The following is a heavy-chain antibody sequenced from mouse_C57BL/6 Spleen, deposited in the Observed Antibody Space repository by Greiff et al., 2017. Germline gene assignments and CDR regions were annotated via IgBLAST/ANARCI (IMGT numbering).Heavy chain of an antibody. CDR2: INPNNGGT. Sequence: EVQLQQSGPELVKPGASVKMSCKASGYTFTDYNMHWVKQSHGKSLEWIGYINPNNGGTSYNQKFKGKATLTVNKSSSTAYMELRSLTSEDSAVYYCASITTVVATDYWGQGTTLTVSS. CDR1: GYTFTDYN. CDR3: ASITTVVATDY. J-gene: IGHJ2*01. V-gene: IGHV1-22*01. D-gene: IGHD1-1*01.